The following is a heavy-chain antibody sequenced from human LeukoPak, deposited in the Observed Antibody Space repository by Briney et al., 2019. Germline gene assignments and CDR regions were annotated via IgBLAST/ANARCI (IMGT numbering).Heavy chain of an antibody. D-gene: IGHD4-17*01. CDR2: MKPNSGNT. J-gene: IGHJ4*02. CDR1: GGAFSSYD. V-gene: IGHV1-8*02. Sequence: ASVKVSCKASGGAFSSYDINWVRQATGQGLEWMGWMKPNSGNTGYAQKFQGRVTMTRNTSISTAYMELSSLRSEDTAVYYCARGLPSQTFGTTVTSWGQGTLVTVSS. CDR3: ARGLPSQTFGTTVTS.